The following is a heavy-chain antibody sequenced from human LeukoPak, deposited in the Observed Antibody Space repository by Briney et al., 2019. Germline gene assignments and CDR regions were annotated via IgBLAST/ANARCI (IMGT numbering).Heavy chain of an antibody. D-gene: IGHD2-2*01. V-gene: IGHV1-2*02. CDR3: ARDGCSSTRCQMDV. CDR1: GYTFTGYY. J-gene: IGHJ6*02. CDR2: INPNSGGT. Sequence: ASVKVSCKAPGYTFTGYYMHWVRQAPGQGLEWMGWINPNSGGTNYAQKFQGRVTMTRDTSISTAYMELSRLRSDDTAVYYCARDGCSSTRCQMDVWGQGTTVTVSS.